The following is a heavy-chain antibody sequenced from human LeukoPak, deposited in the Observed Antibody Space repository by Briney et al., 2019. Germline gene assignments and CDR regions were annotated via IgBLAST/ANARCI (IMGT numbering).Heavy chain of an antibody. CDR1: GYTLIQLA. V-gene: IGHV1-2*02. Sequence: ASVKVSCKVAGYTLIQLAVHWVRQAPGQGLEWMGWINPNSGGTNFPQKFQGRVTMTRDTSISTAYMELSRLRSDDTAVYYCARSEYFNDAFDIWGQGTMVTVSS. J-gene: IGHJ3*02. CDR3: ARSEYFNDAFDI. D-gene: IGHD2/OR15-2a*01. CDR2: INPNSGGT.